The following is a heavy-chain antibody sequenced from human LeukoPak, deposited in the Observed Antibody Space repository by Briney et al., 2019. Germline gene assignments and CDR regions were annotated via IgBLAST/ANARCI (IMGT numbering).Heavy chain of an antibody. D-gene: IGHD5-18*01. CDR3: GSRGVGYSEGYGFDY. J-gene: IGHJ4*02. CDR2: IYPGDSDT. CDR1: GYSFTSYW. V-gene: IGHV5-51*01. Sequence: GESLKISCKGSGYSFTSYWIGWVRQMPGKGLEWMGIIYPGDSDTRYSPSFQGQVTISADKSISTAYRRWTSLQASATAWLYCGSRGVGYSEGYGFDYWGQGTLVTVSS.